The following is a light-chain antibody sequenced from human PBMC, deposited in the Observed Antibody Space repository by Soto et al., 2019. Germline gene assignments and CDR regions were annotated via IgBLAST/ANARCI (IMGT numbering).Light chain of an antibody. V-gene: IGKV1-6*01. CDR3: VQHYNYPPT. CDR2: AAS. J-gene: IGKJ1*01. CDR1: QAIRKD. Sequence: AIQMTQSPSSLSASVGDRVTLTCRVSQAIRKDLGWYQQRPGKAPKLLIFAASNLQRGVPSRFSGSGSGTDFTLTITSLQPEDFATYFCVQHYNYPPTFGQGTKVEIK.